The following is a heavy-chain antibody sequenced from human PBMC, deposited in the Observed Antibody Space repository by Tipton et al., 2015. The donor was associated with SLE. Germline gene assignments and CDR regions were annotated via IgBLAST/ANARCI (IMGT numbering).Heavy chain of an antibody. CDR1: GGSISSGSYY. CDR3: ARDGVLRGNWSFGYYYYYMDV. D-gene: IGHD4-23*01. CDR2: SYTTGNT. Sequence: TLSLTCTVSGGSISSGSYYWSWIRQPAGKGLEWIGHSYTTGNTNYNPSLKSRVTISVDTSKNHFSLKLTSVTAADTAVYYCARDGVLRGNWSFGYYYYYMDVWGKGTTITVSS. J-gene: IGHJ6*03. V-gene: IGHV4-61*09.